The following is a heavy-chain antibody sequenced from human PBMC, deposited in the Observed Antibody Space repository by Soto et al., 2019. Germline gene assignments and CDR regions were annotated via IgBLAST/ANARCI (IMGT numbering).Heavy chain of an antibody. V-gene: IGHV3-23*01. Sequence: TGGSLRLSCAASGFTFSNYGMNWVRQAPGKGLEWVSGISTNGDTANYADSVKGRFTISRDNSKNALYMQMNGLRPEDTAVYYCARDRYYDSSGYYEYYYYYGMDVWGQGTTVTVSS. CDR3: ARDRYYDSSGYYEYYYYYGMDV. CDR1: GFTFSNYG. J-gene: IGHJ6*02. D-gene: IGHD3-22*01. CDR2: ISTNGDTA.